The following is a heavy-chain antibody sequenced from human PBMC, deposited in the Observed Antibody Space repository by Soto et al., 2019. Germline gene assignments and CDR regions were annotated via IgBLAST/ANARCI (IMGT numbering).Heavy chain of an antibody. D-gene: IGHD3-10*01. V-gene: IGHV1-18*01. CDR2: ISASDGST. J-gene: IGHJ4*02. Sequence: VQSGGEVKKPGASVRVSCKASGYAFSFGFSWVRHAPGQGLEWMGWISASDGSTNSAQKFRGRISLTTDTSTNTAYLDLLSLTSDDTAVYFCATYYFGSGSYYRFDNWGQGTLVTVSS. CDR1: GYAFSFG. CDR3: ATYYFGSGSYYRFDN.